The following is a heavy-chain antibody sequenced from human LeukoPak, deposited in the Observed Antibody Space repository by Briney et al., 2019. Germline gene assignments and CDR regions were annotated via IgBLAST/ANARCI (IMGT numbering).Heavy chain of an antibody. D-gene: IGHD3-22*01. V-gene: IGHV3-23*01. Sequence: GGSLRLSCAASGFTVSSNYMTWVRQAPGKGLEWVSTISDNGDSTYYADSVKGRFTISRDNSKNTLYLQMNSLRAEDTAVYYCAKGAYYDLWGQGTLVTVSS. CDR2: ISDNGDST. CDR1: GFTVSSNY. CDR3: AKGAYYDL. J-gene: IGHJ4*02.